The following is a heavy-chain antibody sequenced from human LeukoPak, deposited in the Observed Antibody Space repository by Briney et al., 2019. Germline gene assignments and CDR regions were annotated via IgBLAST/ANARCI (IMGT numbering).Heavy chain of an antibody. J-gene: IGHJ4*02. V-gene: IGHV4-59*01. D-gene: IGHD6-19*01. Sequence: PSETLSLTCTVSGGSSSAYYYTWIRQPPGKGLEWIGLIYNSGSTNYNPSLKSRVIISADTSKNQFSLKLTSMTAADTAVYYCAREFSDWGQGTLVTVSS. CDR1: GGSSSAYY. CDR3: AREFSD. CDR2: IYNSGST.